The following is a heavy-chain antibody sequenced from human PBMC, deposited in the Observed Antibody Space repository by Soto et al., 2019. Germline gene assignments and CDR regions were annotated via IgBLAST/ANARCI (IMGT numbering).Heavy chain of an antibody. Sequence: QVQLVESGGGVVQPGRSLRLSCEASGFIFSAYAMHWVRQAPGKGLEWVALISYDGNNTHYADSVKGRFTISRDDSRNTLYLQMYSLRGEDTAVYHCASDSNYSPVYLYQGLDVWGQGTTVTVSS. V-gene: IGHV3-30*04. CDR1: GFIFSAYA. CDR2: ISYDGNNT. CDR3: ASDSNYSPVYLYQGLDV. D-gene: IGHD4-4*01. J-gene: IGHJ6*02.